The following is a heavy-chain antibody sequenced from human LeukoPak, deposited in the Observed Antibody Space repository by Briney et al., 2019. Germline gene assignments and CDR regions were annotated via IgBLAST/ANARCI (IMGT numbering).Heavy chain of an antibody. CDR2: IWYDGSNK. D-gene: IGHD3-10*01. CDR1: GFTFRSYG. J-gene: IGHJ4*02. CDR3: ARDSTAMVRGVIDD. Sequence: PGRSLRLSCAASGFTFRSYGMHWPRQAPGKGLEGVAVIWYDGSNKYYADSVKGGFTISRDNSKNTLYLQMNRLRAEDTAVYYCARDSTAMVRGVIDDWGQGTLVTVSS. V-gene: IGHV3-33*01.